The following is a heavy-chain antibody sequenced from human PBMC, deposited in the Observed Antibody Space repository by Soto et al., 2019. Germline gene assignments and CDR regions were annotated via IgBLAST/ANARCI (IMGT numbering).Heavy chain of an antibody. D-gene: IGHD3-10*01. V-gene: IGHV3-30*18. CDR3: AKGEGGSGKVDAFDI. CDR2: ISYDGSNK. CDR1: GFTFSSYG. J-gene: IGHJ3*02. Sequence: QVQLVESGGGVVQPGRSLRLSCAASGFTFSSYGMHWVRQAPGKGLEWVAVISYDGSNKYYAHSVKGRFTISRDNSKNPLYIQINSQKAEDKAVYYYAKGEGGSGKVDAFDIWGQGTIVTLSS.